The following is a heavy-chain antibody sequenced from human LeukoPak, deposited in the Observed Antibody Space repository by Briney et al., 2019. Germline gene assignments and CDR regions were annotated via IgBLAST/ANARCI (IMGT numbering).Heavy chain of an antibody. CDR3: ARLYSSGYDY. D-gene: IGHD6-19*01. Sequence: GGSLRLSCEGSGFIFDNYGIHWVRQAPGKGLEWAAVIEYDGSKESYADSMKGRFTISRDNSKNMVYLQMNSLGPEDTAVYYCARLYSSGYDYWGQGTLVTVSS. CDR1: GFIFDNYG. CDR2: IEYDGSKE. J-gene: IGHJ4*02. V-gene: IGHV3-30*03.